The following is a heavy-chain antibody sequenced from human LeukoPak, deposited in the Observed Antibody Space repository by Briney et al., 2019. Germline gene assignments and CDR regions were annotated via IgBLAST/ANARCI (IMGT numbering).Heavy chain of an antibody. V-gene: IGHV1-2*02. CDR3: ARGARYCSSTSCFYYGMDV. CDR1: GYTFTDYY. CDR2: INPDSGGT. J-gene: IGHJ6*02. Sequence: SVNVSCKASGYTFTDYYMHWVRQAPGQGLEWMGWINPDSGGTNYAQKFQGRVTMTRDTSINTAYMDLSRLRSDDTAVYYCARGARYCSSTSCFYYGMDVWGQGTMVTVSS. D-gene: IGHD2-2*01.